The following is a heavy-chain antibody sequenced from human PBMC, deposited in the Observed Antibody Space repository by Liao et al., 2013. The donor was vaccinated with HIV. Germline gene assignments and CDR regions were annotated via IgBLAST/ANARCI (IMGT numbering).Heavy chain of an antibody. CDR3: ARDGIPFRQWLPSYFDF. V-gene: IGHV4-39*07. CDR1: GDSISSSSHY. CDR2: IYYNEST. J-gene: IGHJ4*02. D-gene: IGHD6-19*01. Sequence: QVQLQESGSGLVKPSETLSLTCTVSGDSISSSSHYWGWIRQPPEKGLEWIGNIYYNESTYSNPSLKSRVTISIDTSKNQFSLKLSSVTAADTAVYYCARDGIPFRQWLPSYFDFWGRGTLVTVSS.